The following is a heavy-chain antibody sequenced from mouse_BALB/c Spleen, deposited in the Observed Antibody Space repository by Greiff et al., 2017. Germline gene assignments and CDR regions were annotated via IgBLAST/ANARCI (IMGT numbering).Heavy chain of an antibody. J-gene: IGHJ4*01. Sequence: EVMLVESGAELVRSGASVKLSCTASGFNIKDYYMHWVKQRPEQGLEWIGWIDPENGDTEYAPKFQGKATMTADTSSNTAYLQLSSLTSEDTAVYYCNAYGNHYAMDYWGQGTSVTVSS. D-gene: IGHD2-1*01. CDR3: NAYGNHYAMDY. CDR2: IDPENGDT. CDR1: GFNIKDYY. V-gene: IGHV14-4*02.